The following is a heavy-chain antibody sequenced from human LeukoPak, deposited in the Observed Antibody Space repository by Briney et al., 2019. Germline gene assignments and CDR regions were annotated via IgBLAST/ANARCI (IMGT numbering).Heavy chain of an antibody. CDR2: ISGSGGST. J-gene: IGHJ4*02. V-gene: IGHV3-23*01. Sequence: PGGSLRLSCAASGFTFSSYAMSWVRQAPGKGLEWVSAISGSGGSTYYADSVKGRFTISRDNSKNTLYLQMNSLRAEDTAVYYCAKDSDSSGYYHPLSFDYWGQGTLVTVSS. CDR1: GFTFSSYA. CDR3: AKDSDSSGYYHPLSFDY. D-gene: IGHD3-22*01.